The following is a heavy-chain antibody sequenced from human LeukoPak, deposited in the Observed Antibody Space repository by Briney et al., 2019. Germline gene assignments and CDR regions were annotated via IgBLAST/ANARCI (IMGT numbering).Heavy chain of an antibody. Sequence: PSETLSLICTVSGGSIRSSSYYWGWIRQPPGKGLEWIGSIYYSGSTYYNPSLKSRVTISVDTSKNQFSLKLSSVTAADTAVYYCASLYCSGGSCYSPWDYWGQGTLVTVSS. CDR3: ASLYCSGGSCYSPWDY. CDR2: IYYSGST. J-gene: IGHJ4*02. CDR1: GGSIRSSSYY. D-gene: IGHD2-15*01. V-gene: IGHV4-39*01.